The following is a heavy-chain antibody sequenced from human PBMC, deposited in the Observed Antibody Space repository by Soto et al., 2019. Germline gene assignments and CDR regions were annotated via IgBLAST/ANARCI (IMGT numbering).Heavy chain of an antibody. J-gene: IGHJ6*02. CDR3: ARDKGRGQLGGNYYSALDV. CDR2: IIPIFRTP. V-gene: IGHV1-69*12. CDR1: GDTFDTFA. D-gene: IGHD1-1*01. Sequence: QVQLVQSGAEVLKPGSSVKLSCKTSGDTFDTFAISWVRQAPGQGLEWMGGIIPIFRTPDYTQKFQGRVTITADVSTSTAYMEQSSLRPEDTAVYYCARDKGRGQLGGNYYSALDVWGQGTTVTVSS.